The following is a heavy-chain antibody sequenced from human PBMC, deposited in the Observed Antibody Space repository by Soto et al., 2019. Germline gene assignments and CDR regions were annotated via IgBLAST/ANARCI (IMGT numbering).Heavy chain of an antibody. Sequence: GGSLRLSCAASGFTFDDYTMHWVRQAPGKGLEWVSLISWDGGSTYYADSVKGRFTISRDNSKNSLYLQMNSLRTEDTALYYCAKEGSSCWYPFYYYYRMDVWGQGTTVTGSS. CDR1: GFTFDDYT. CDR2: ISWDGGST. CDR3: AKEGSSCWYPFYYYYRMDV. V-gene: IGHV3-43*01. D-gene: IGHD6-19*01. J-gene: IGHJ6*02.